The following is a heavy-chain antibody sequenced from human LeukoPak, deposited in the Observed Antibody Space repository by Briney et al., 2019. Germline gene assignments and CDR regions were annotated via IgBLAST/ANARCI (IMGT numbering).Heavy chain of an antibody. CDR2: ISSSSSYI. CDR1: GFTFSSYS. V-gene: IGHV3-21*01. J-gene: IGHJ4*02. Sequence: GGSLRLSCAASGFTFSSYSMNWVRQAPGKGLEWVSSISSSSSYIYYADSVKGRFTISRDNAKNSLYLQMNSLRAEDTAVYYCARDRMDFWSGGLIDYWGQGTQVTVSS. CDR3: ARDRMDFWSGGLIDY. D-gene: IGHD3-3*01.